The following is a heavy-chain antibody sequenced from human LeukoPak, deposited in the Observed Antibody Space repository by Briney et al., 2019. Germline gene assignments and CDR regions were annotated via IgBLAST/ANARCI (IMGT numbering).Heavy chain of an antibody. CDR2: VYYRGST. Sequence: SETLSLTCTVSGGSITSYYWTWIRQPPGKTLEWIGYVYYRGSTNHNPSLKSRVTMSVEMSKNQVSMRLNSVTAADTAVYYCATHSSSGDWFDPWGQGTLVTVSS. D-gene: IGHD6-13*01. CDR3: ATHSSSGDWFDP. V-gene: IGHV4-59*03. J-gene: IGHJ5*02. CDR1: GGSITSYY.